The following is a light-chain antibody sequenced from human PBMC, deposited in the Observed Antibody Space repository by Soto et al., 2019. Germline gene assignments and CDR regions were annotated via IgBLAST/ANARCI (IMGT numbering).Light chain of an antibody. CDR3: QQYSERWT. J-gene: IGKJ1*01. Sequence: EVVMTQSPATLSVSPGERVTLSCRASKSVNSNLAWYQQKPGQPPRLLISGVSTRATGIPARFSGNGSGTEFTLTISSLQSEDFAVYFCQQYSERWTFGQGTKVEIK. V-gene: IGKV3-15*01. CDR2: GVS. CDR1: KSVNSN.